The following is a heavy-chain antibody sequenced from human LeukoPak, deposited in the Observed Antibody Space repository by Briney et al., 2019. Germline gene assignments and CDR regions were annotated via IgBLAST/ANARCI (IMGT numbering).Heavy chain of an antibody. CDR3: ARDSGSYLQPTDY. Sequence: GGSLRLSCAASGFTVSSNYMSWVRQGPGKGLEWVSVIFSGGSTYYADSVKGRFTIYRDNSKNTLYLQMDSLRGDDTAVYHCARDSGSYLQPTDYWGQGTLVTVSS. V-gene: IGHV3-66*01. D-gene: IGHD1-26*01. CDR2: IFSGGST. J-gene: IGHJ4*02. CDR1: GFTVSSNY.